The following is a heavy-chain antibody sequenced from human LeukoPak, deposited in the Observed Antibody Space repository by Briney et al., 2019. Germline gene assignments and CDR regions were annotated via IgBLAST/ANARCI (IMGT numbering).Heavy chain of an antibody. CDR3: AGDTPPGGDYYFDY. J-gene: IGHJ4*02. CDR2: ISSSGSTI. CDR1: GFTFSSYE. D-gene: IGHD3-16*01. Sequence: GGSLRLSCAASGFTFSSYEMNWVRQAPGKGQEWVSYISSSGSTIYYADSVKGRFTISRDNAKNSLYLQMNSLRAEDTAVYYCAGDTPPGGDYYFDYWGQGTLVIVSS. V-gene: IGHV3-48*03.